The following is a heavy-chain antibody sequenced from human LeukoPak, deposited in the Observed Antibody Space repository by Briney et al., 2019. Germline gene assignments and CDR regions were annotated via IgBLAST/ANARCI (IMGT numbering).Heavy chain of an antibody. J-gene: IGHJ4*02. CDR2: ISGSGGST. V-gene: IGHV3-23*01. CDR1: GGSISSSSYY. CDR3: ATGRIVVVIPFDC. Sequence: PSETLSLTCTVSGGSISSSSYYWGWIRQPPGKGLEWVSAISGSGGSTYYADSVKGRFTISRDNSKNTLYLQMNSLRAEDTAVYYCATGRIVVVIPFDCWGQGTLVTVSS. D-gene: IGHD3-22*01.